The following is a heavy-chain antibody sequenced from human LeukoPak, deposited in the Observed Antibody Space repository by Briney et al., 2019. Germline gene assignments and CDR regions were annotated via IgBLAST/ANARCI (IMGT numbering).Heavy chain of an antibody. D-gene: IGHD3-3*01. CDR2: INHSGST. Sequence: PSETLSLTCAVYGGSFSGYYWSWIRQPPGKGLEWIGEINHSGSTNYNPSLKSRVTISVDTSKNQFSLKLSSVTAADTAVYYCARGSRNYDFWTGKPKAFDYWGQGTLATVSS. J-gene: IGHJ4*02. V-gene: IGHV4-34*01. CDR3: ARGSRNYDFWTGKPKAFDY. CDR1: GGSFSGYY.